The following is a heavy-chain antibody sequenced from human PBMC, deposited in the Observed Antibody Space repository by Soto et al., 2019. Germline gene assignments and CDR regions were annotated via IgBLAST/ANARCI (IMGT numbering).Heavy chain of an antibody. CDR2: IKSKTDGGTT. V-gene: IGHV3-15*07. Sequence: EVQLVESGGGLVKPGGSLRLSCAASGFTFSNAWMNWVRQAPGKGLEWVGRIKSKTDGGTTDYAAPVKDRLPISRDDSKNTLYLQMNSLKPEDTAVYYCPKGRGDLVYWGQGTLVTVSS. CDR3: PKGRGDLVY. CDR1: GFTFSNAW. D-gene: IGHD3-16*01. J-gene: IGHJ4*02.